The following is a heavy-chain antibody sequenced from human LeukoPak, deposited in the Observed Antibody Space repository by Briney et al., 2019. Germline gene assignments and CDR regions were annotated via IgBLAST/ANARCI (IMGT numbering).Heavy chain of an antibody. CDR3: VYTGPTDSSGYIRYYDY. J-gene: IGHJ4*02. D-gene: IGHD3-22*01. CDR1: GFTLSTYA. V-gene: IGHV3-23*01. Sequence: GGSLRLSCAASGFTLSTYAVSWVRQSPGKGPEWVSGISGIGVGGITYYADSVKGRFTISRDNSKNTVYLQMNSLRAEDRAVFYCVYTGPTDSSGYIRYYDYWGQGTLVTVSS. CDR2: ISGIGVGGIT.